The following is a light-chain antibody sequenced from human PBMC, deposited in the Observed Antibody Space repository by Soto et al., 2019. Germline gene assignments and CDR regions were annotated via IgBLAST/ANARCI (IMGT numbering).Light chain of an antibody. Sequence: LVLTQSPGTLSLSPGERATLSCRASQTVSSNYLAWCQQRPGQAPRLLIYGASTRAAGIPDRFSGSGSGTDFTLTITRLEPEDSAVYFCQQYTGPPTTFGQGTRLEIK. J-gene: IGKJ5*01. V-gene: IGKV3-20*01. CDR1: QTVSSNY. CDR3: QQYTGPPTT. CDR2: GAS.